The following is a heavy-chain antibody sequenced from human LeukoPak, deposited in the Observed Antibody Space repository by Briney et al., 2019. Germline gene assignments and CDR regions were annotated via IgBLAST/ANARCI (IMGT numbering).Heavy chain of an antibody. V-gene: IGHV4-39*01. Sequence: SETLSLTCTVSGASISGSGYYWGWIRQPPGKGLEWIGSIYSSGSTYYNASLQSRVTISIETSKNQISLRLNSVTAADTAMYYCAKSGGYGLIDYWGQGTLVTVSS. J-gene: IGHJ4*02. CDR2: IYSSGST. CDR3: AKSGGYGLIDY. D-gene: IGHD1-26*01. CDR1: GASISGSGYY.